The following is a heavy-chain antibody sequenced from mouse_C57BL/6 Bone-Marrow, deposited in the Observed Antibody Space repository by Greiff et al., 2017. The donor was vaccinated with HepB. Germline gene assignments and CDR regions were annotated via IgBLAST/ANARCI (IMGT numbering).Heavy chain of an antibody. CDR3: AREGGGYRAWFAY. CDR1: GYSITSGYY. J-gene: IGHJ3*01. D-gene: IGHD2-2*01. CDR2: ISYDGSN. V-gene: IGHV3-6*01. Sequence: EVQLQQSGPGLVKPSQSLSLTCSVTGYSITSGYYWNWIRQFPGNKLEWMGYISYDGSNNYNPSLKNRISITRDTSKNQFFLKLNSVTTEDTATYYCAREGGGYRAWFAYWGQGTLVTVSA.